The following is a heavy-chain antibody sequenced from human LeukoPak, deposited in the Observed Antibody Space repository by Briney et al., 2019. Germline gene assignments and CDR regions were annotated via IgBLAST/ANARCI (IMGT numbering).Heavy chain of an antibody. V-gene: IGHV4-30-4*01. CDR3: ARAGDNTGYYSFVDV. J-gene: IGHJ6*02. CDR2: IHYRGST. CDR1: GGSISSGNYY. D-gene: IGHD3-22*01. Sequence: SQTLSLTCTVSGGSISSGNYYWSWIRQPPGAGLEWIGYIHYRGSTYYNPSLKSRVTVSLDTSKNQSSLNLGSVTAADTAVYYCARAGDNTGYYSFVDVWGQGTTVTVSS.